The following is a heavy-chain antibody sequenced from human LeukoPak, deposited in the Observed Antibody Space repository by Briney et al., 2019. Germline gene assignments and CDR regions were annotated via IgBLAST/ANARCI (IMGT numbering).Heavy chain of an antibody. CDR3: AVEVLLKARGAFDI. Sequence: GASVKVSCKASGYPFTSYAMHWVRQAPGQRLEWMGWINAGNGNTKYSQKFQGRVTITRDTSASTAYMELSSLRSEDTAVYYCAVEVLLKARGAFDIWGQGTMVTVSS. D-gene: IGHD3-10*01. V-gene: IGHV1-3*01. CDR2: INAGNGNT. J-gene: IGHJ3*02. CDR1: GYPFTSYA.